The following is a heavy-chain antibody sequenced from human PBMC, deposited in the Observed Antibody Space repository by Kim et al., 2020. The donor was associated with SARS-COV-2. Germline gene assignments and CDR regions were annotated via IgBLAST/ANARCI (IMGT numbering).Heavy chain of an antibody. CDR3: ARLAPYYYDSSGYSLLDY. D-gene: IGHD3-22*01. Sequence: GGSLRLSCAASGFTFSSYEMNWVRQAPGKGLEWVSYISSSGSTIYYADSVKGRFTISRDNAKNSLYLQMNSLRAEDTAVYYCARLAPYYYDSSGYSLLDYWGQGTLVTVSS. CDR2: ISSSGSTI. V-gene: IGHV3-48*03. J-gene: IGHJ4*02. CDR1: GFTFSSYE.